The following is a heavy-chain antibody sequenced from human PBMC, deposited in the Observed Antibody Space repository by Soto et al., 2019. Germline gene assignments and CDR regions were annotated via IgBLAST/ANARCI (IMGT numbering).Heavy chain of an antibody. CDR3: ARVGDWGDIVVVPAAYDV. CDR1: GGSISSYY. CDR2: IYYSGST. J-gene: IGHJ6*02. V-gene: IGHV4-59*01. Sequence: PSETLSLTCTVSGGSISSYYWSWIRQPPGKGLEWIGYIYYSGSTNYNPSLKSRVTISVDTSKNQFSLKLSSVTAADTAVYYCARVGDWGDIVVVPAAYDVWGQGTTVTVSS. D-gene: IGHD2-2*01.